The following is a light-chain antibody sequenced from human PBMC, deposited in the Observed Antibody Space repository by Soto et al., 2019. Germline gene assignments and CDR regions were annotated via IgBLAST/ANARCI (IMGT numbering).Light chain of an antibody. Sequence: EIVLTQSPGILSLSPGERATLSCRASQSVSSSYLAWYQQKPGQAPRLLIYGASSRATGIPDRFSGSGSGTDFTLTISRLEPEDFEVYYCQQYGSSPSTFGQGTRWIS. CDR3: QQYGSSPST. J-gene: IGKJ1*01. V-gene: IGKV3-20*01. CDR1: QSVSSSY. CDR2: GAS.